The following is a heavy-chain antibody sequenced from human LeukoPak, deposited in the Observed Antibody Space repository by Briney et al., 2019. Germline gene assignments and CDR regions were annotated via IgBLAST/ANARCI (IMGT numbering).Heavy chain of an antibody. V-gene: IGHV3-72*01. J-gene: IGHJ6*03. CDR2: SRNKANSYST. CDR3: GVGVSIPNYSSYMDV. Sequence: PGGSLRLSCAASGFTFSDRYMDWVRQAPGKGLEWVGRSRNKANSYSTEYAASVRGRFTISRDDSKNSLYLQMSGLKTEDTAVYFCGVGVSIPNYSSYMDVWGKGTTVTVSS. D-gene: IGHD1-26*01. CDR1: GFTFSDRY.